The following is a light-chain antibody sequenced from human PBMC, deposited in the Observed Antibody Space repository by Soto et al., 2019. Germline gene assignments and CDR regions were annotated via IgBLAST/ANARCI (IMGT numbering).Light chain of an antibody. CDR2: GAS. CDR1: QSVGSSY. V-gene: IGKV3-20*01. Sequence: EIVWTQSPGTLSLSPGERATLSCRASQSVGSSYLAWYQQKPGQAPRLLIYGASSRATGIPDRFSGSESGTDFTLTMSRLEPEDFAVYYCQQYAGSPWTFGQGTKVEIK. CDR3: QQYAGSPWT. J-gene: IGKJ1*01.